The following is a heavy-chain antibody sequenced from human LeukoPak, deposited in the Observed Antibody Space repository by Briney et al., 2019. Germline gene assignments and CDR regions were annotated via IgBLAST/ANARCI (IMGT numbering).Heavy chain of an antibody. V-gene: IGHV3-23*01. J-gene: IGHJ4*02. Sequence: GGSLRLSCAASGFTFSSYGMSWVRQAPGKGLEWVSAISGSGGSTYYADSVKGRFTISRDNSKNTLYLQMNSLRAEDTAVYYCAKHYDSSGTYDFDYWGQGTLVTVSS. CDR1: GFTFSSYG. CDR2: ISGSGGST. D-gene: IGHD3-22*01. CDR3: AKHYDSSGTYDFDY.